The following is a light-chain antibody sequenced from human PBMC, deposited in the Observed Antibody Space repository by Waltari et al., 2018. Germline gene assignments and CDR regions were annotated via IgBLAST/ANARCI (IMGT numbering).Light chain of an antibody. J-gene: IGLJ2*01. V-gene: IGLV3-19*01. CDR3: NSRDSSGNLWV. CDR2: GKN. Sequence: SSELTQDPAVSVALGQTVRITCQGASLRSYYASWYQQKPGQAPVLVIYGKNNRPSGIPDRFSGSSSGNTASLTITGAQAEDEADYYCNSRDSSGNLWVFGGGTKLTVL. CDR1: SLRSYY.